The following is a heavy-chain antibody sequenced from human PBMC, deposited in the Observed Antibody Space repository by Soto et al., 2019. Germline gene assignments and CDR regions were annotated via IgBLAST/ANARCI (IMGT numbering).Heavy chain of an antibody. CDR3: VRARATDSRPDY. Sequence: GGSLRLSCEASGFTFSGFDMHWVRQAPGKGLEWVSSVSSGSSYIYSADSLKGRFTISRDDAKNSLYLQMNSLRADDTAIYYCVRARATDSRPDYWGQGSLVTVSS. D-gene: IGHD3-22*01. CDR2: VSSGSSYI. V-gene: IGHV3-21*01. J-gene: IGHJ4*02. CDR1: GFTFSGFD.